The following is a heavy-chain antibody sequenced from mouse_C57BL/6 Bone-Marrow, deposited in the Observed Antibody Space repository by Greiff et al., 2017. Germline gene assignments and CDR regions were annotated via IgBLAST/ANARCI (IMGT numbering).Heavy chain of an antibody. D-gene: IGHD2-1*01. CDR1: GYTFTDYY. Sequence: VQLQQSGPELVKPGASVKISCKASGYTFTDYYMNWVKQSHGKSLEWIGDINPNNGGTSYNQKFKGKATLTVDKSSSTAYMELRSLTSEDSAVYYGAREDGNYYFDYWGQGTTLTVSS. J-gene: IGHJ2*01. CDR2: INPNNGGT. V-gene: IGHV1-26*01. CDR3: AREDGNYYFDY.